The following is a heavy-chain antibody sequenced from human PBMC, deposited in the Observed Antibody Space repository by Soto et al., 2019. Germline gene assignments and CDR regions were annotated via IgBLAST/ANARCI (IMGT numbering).Heavy chain of an antibody. CDR1: GFTFNSYG. CDR2: IWYDGNTK. Sequence: QIQLVESGGGVVQPGRSLRLSCTASGFTFNSYGFNWVRQAPGKGLEWVAVIWYDGNTKYYADSVKGRFTISRDNLRSTVYLQMNSLTAEDTAVYYCARPLVAPVACPYYSGMDVWGQGTTVTVSS. CDR3: ARPLVAPVACPYYSGMDV. J-gene: IGHJ6*02. D-gene: IGHD6-19*01. V-gene: IGHV3-33*01.